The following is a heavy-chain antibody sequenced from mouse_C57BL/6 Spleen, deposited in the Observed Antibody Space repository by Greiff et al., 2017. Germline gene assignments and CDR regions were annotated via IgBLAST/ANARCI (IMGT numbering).Heavy chain of an antibody. V-gene: IGHV1-22*01. D-gene: IGHD2-4*01. CDR3: ARSLYYDYAGY. J-gene: IGHJ2*01. Sequence: DVKLQESGPELVKPGASVKMSCKASGYTFTDYNMHWVKQSHGKSLEWIGYINPNNGGTSYNQKFKGKATLTVNKSSSTAYMELRSLTSEDSAVYYCARSLYYDYAGYWGQGTTLTVSS. CDR1: GYTFTDYN. CDR2: INPNNGGT.